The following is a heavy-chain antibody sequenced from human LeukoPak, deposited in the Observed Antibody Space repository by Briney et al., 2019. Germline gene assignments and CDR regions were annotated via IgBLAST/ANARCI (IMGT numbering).Heavy chain of an antibody. J-gene: IGHJ6*03. CDR1: GGSITSGSYY. Sequence: SQTLSLTCSVSGGSITSGSYYWSWIRQPAGKGLEWLRRIYSSGSTSYNTSLKSRVTISLDTSKNQFSLQLSSVTAADTAVYYCARTNDYSQGHHYYYMAVWGKGTTVTVSS. D-gene: IGHD4-11*01. CDR3: ARTNDYSQGHHYYYMAV. CDR2: IYSSGST. V-gene: IGHV4-61*02.